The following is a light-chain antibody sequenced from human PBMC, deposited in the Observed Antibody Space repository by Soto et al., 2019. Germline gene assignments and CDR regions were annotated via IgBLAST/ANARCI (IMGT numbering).Light chain of an antibody. CDR3: QQYGSSPWT. Sequence: EVALTQSPGTLSLSPGARATLSCRASQTIANNYLTWYQQKPGQAPRVLIYDASTRATGIPDRFGGSGSGTDFTLTINRLEPEDFAVYYCQQYGSSPWTFGQGTKVDIK. J-gene: IGKJ1*01. CDR1: QTIANNY. V-gene: IGKV3-20*01. CDR2: DAS.